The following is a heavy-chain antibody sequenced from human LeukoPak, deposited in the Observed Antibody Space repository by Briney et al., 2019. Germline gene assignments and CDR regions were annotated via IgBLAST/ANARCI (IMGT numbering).Heavy chain of an antibody. CDR2: FYNSGST. CDR3: ARHGGSYSFDY. J-gene: IGHJ4*02. Sequence: SETLSLTCTVSGGSISSYYWSWIRQPPGKGLEWIGYFYNSGSTNYNPSLKSRVTISVDTSKNQFSLKLSSVTAADTAVYHCARHGGSYSFDYWGQGTLVTVSS. CDR1: GGSISSYY. V-gene: IGHV4-59*08. D-gene: IGHD1-26*01.